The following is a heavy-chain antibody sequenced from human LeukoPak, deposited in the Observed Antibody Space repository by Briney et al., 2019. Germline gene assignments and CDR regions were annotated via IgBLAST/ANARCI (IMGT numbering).Heavy chain of an antibody. V-gene: IGHV3-21*01. Sequence: GGSLRLSCAASGFTFSSYSMNWVRQAPGKGLEWVSSISSSSYIYYADSVKGRFTISRDNAKNSLYLQMNSLRAEDTAVYYCARGGWYYYDSSGYYLWGQGTLVTVSS. CDR3: ARGGWYYYDSSGYYL. J-gene: IGHJ5*02. CDR2: ISSSSYI. CDR1: GFTFSSYS. D-gene: IGHD3-22*01.